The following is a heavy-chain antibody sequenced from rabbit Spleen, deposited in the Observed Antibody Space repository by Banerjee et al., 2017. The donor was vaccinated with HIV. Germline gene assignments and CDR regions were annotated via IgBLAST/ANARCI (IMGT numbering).Heavy chain of an antibody. CDR2: IYADIGGST. CDR3: ARNLPDVIGWNFGW. Sequence: QSLEESGGDLVKPEGSLTLTCTASGFSFSSSYYMCWVSQAPGKGLECIACIYADIGGSTYYANWAKGRFTISRTSSTTVTLEMTSLTAADTATYFCARNLPDVIGWNFGWWGQGTLVTVS. J-gene: IGHJ4*01. CDR1: GFSFSSSYY. D-gene: IGHD1-1*01. V-gene: IGHV1S40*01.